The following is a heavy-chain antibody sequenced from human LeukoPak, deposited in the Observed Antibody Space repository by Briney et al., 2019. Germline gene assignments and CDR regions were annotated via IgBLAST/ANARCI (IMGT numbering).Heavy chain of an antibody. J-gene: IGHJ4*02. CDR2: IEWNGDIT. D-gene: IGHD2-2*01. V-gene: IGHV3-20*01. CDR1: GFTVDDYG. CDR3: NTQPLLKVRATVDY. Sequence: GGALRLSCAASGFTVDDYGMSWVRQAPGKGLEWVSGIEWNGDITGYADAVDRRFTIYRDNAKNSLDQQMDRLKTDGTVVYEWNTQPLLKVRATVDYRGQGTMLTVSS.